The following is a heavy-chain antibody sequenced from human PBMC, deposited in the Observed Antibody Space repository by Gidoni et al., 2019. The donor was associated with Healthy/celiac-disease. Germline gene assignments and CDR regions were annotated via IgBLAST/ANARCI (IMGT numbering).Heavy chain of an antibody. CDR2: IKQDGSEK. D-gene: IGHD6-19*01. Sequence: EVQLVESGGGLVQPGGSLRLSCAASGFTFSSYWMSWVRQAPGKGLGWVANIKQDGSEKYYVDSVKGRFTISRDNAKNSLYLQMNSLRAEDTAVYYCASHVWGIAVAGDFDYWGQGTLVTVSS. CDR3: ASHVWGIAVAGDFDY. V-gene: IGHV3-7*01. J-gene: IGHJ4*02. CDR1: GFTFSSYW.